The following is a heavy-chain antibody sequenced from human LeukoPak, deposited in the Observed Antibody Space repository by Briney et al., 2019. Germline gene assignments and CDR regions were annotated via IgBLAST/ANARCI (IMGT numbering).Heavy chain of an antibody. D-gene: IGHD6-19*01. CDR1: GFTFSSYG. J-gene: IGHJ4*02. Sequence: PGRSLRLSCAASGFTFSSYGMHWVRQAPGKGLEWVAVIWYDGSNKYYADSVKGRFTISRDNSKNTLYLQMNSLRTEDTAMYYCGRDFEQWLVTGINDYWGQGTLVTVSS. CDR3: GRDFEQWLVTGINDY. V-gene: IGHV3-33*01. CDR2: IWYDGSNK.